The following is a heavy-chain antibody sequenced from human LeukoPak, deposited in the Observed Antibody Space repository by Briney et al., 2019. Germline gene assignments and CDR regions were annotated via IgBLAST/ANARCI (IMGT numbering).Heavy chain of an antibody. CDR1: GFTFSNAW. CDR3: ARAGYCSSTSCYEVGYFDY. J-gene: IGHJ4*02. D-gene: IGHD2-2*01. Sequence: GGSLRLSCAASGFTFSNAWMSWVRQAPGKGLEWVSSISSSSSYIYYADSVKGRFTISRDNAKNSLYLQMNSLRAEDTAVYYCARAGYCSSTSCYEVGYFDYWGQGTLVTVSS. CDR2: ISSSSSYI. V-gene: IGHV3-21*01.